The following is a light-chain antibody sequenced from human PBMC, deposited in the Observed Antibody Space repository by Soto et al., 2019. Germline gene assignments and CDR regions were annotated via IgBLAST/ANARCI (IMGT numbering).Light chain of an antibody. V-gene: IGLV2-14*01. J-gene: IGLJ2*01. Sequence: QSALTHPASGSGSHGQSLTISYTGTSSDVGGYNYVSWYQQHPGKAPKLMIYDVSNRPSGVSNRFSGSKSGNTASLTISGLQAEDEADYYCSSYTSSSTLVFGGGTKVTVL. CDR2: DVS. CDR3: SSYTSSSTLV. CDR1: SSDVGGYNY.